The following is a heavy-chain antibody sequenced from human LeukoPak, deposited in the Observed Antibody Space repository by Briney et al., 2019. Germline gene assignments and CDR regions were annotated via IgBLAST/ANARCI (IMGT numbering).Heavy chain of an antibody. CDR1: GFTFSSYA. D-gene: IGHD6-19*01. J-gene: IGHJ3*02. Sequence: GGSLRLSCAASGFTFSSYAMSWVRQAPGKGLEWVSAISGSGGSTYYADSVKGRFTISRDNSKNTLYLQMNSLRAEDTAVYDCAKDRRAVADTGDAFDIWGQGTMVTVSS. CDR3: AKDRRAVADTGDAFDI. V-gene: IGHV3-23*01. CDR2: ISGSGGST.